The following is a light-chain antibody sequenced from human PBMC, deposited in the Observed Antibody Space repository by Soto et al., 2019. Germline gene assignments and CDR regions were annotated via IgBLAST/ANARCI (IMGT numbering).Light chain of an antibody. CDR1: NIGSKS. CDR2: DDS. J-gene: IGLJ1*01. Sequence: SYELTQPPSVSVAPGQTAKIICGGNNIGSKSVQWYQQKPGQAPVLVVYDDSDRPSGIPERFAGSKSWNTATLTISRVKAGDGADYYCQVWDTSSDHYVFGTGTKVTVL. V-gene: IGLV3-21*02. CDR3: QVWDTSSDHYV.